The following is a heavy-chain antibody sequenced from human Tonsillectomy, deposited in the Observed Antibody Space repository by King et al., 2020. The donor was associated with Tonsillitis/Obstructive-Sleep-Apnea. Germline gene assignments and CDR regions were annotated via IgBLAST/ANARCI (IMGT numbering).Heavy chain of an antibody. V-gene: IGHV1-58*02. CDR2: IVVGSGNT. CDR1: GFTFTSSA. CDR3: AAEEGYCSSTSCRINYYYYYGMDV. Sequence: QLVQSGHEVKKPGTSVKVSCKASGFTFTSSAMQWVRQARGQRLEWIGWIVVGSGNTNYAQKFQERVTITRDMSTSTAYMELSSLRSEDTAVYYCAAEEGYCSSTSCRINYYYYYGMDVWGQGTTVTVSS. D-gene: IGHD2-2*01. J-gene: IGHJ6*02.